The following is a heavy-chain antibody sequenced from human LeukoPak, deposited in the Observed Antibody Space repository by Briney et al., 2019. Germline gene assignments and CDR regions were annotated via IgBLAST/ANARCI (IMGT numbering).Heavy chain of an antibody. Sequence: GGSLRLSCAACGFTFSSYAMSWVPQAPGKGLEWVSAISGSGGSTYYADSVRGRFTISRDNSKTPLYLQMNSLGPEETAVYSCANDSLIWAAAGMVYFDCGGQGSLVTVSS. V-gene: IGHV3-23*01. CDR1: GFTFSSYA. J-gene: IGHJ4*02. CDR3: ANDSLIWAAAGMVYFDC. D-gene: IGHD6-13*01. CDR2: ISGSGGST.